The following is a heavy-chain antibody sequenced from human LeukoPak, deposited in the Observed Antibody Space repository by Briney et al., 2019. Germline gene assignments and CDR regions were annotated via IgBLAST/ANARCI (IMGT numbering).Heavy chain of an antibody. CDR1: GFTLSSFN. D-gene: IGHD6-13*01. Sequence: GGSLRLSCAASGFTLSSFNMNWVRQAPGKGLEWVSSISSSSSYIYYADSVKGRFTLSRDNSENTLSLQMNSLRAEDTAVYYCAKGQRSPLLLIAAAATGADYWGQGTLVTVSS. CDR3: AKGQRSPLLLIAAAATGADY. V-gene: IGHV3-21*04. J-gene: IGHJ4*02. CDR2: ISSSSSYI.